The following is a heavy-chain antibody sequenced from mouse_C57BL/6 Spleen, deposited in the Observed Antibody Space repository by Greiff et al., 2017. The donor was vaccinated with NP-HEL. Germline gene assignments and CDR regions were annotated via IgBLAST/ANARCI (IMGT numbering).Heavy chain of an antibody. CDR1: GYTFTGYW. CDR2: ILPGSGSS. D-gene: IGHD2-3*01. V-gene: IGHV1-9*01. CDR3: ARRWLLYGFVY. Sequence: VQLQESGAELMKPGASVKLSCKATGYTFTGYWIEWVKQRPGHGLEWIGEILPGSGSSTYNEKFKGKATFTADTSSNTAYMQLSSLTTEDSAIYYCARRWLLYGFVYWGQGTLVTVSA. J-gene: IGHJ3*01.